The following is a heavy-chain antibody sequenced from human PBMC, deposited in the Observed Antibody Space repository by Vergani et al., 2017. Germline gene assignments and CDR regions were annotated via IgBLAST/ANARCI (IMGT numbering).Heavy chain of an antibody. J-gene: IGHJ6*02. CDR3: ARQVAVAGKWWGPYYYYGMDV. Sequence: EVQLVQSGAEVKKPGESLRISCKCSGYSFTSYWISWVRQMPGKGLECMGRIDPSDSYTNYSPSFQGHVTISADKSISTAYLQWSSLKASDTAMYYCARQVAVAGKWWGPYYYYGMDVWGQGTTVTVSS. CDR1: GYSFTSYW. CDR2: IDPSDSYT. D-gene: IGHD6-19*01. V-gene: IGHV5-10-1*01.